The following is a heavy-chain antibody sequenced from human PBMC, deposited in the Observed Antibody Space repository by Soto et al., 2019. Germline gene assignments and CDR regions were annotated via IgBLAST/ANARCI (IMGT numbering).Heavy chain of an antibody. V-gene: IGHV4-59*08. CDR1: GGSISSYY. CDR3: ARPALSSMRVGYDY. D-gene: IGHD5-12*01. Sequence: PSETLSLTCTVSGGSISSYYWSWIRQPPGKGLEWIGYIYYSGSTNYNPSLKSRVTISVDTSKNQFSLKLSSVTAADTAVYYCARPALSSMRVGYDYWGQGTLVTVSS. J-gene: IGHJ4*02. CDR2: IYYSGST.